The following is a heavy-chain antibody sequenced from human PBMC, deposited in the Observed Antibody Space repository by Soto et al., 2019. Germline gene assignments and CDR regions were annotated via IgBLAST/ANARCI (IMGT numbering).Heavy chain of an antibody. CDR1: GFTFSSYG. CDR3: VRERRGSGWYDNFNY. V-gene: IGHV3-33*01. Sequence: QVQLVESGGGVVQPGRSLRLSCAASGFTFSSYGMHWVRQAPGKGMEWVAVIWYDGSNEKYADSVKGRFTISRDNSKNTLYMQMNSLRVEDTVIYYCVRERRGSGWYDNFNYWGQRTLVTVSS. J-gene: IGHJ4*02. CDR2: IWYDGSNE. D-gene: IGHD6-19*01.